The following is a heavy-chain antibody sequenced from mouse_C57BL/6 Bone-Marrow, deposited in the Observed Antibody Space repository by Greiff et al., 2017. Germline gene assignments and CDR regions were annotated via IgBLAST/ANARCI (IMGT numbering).Heavy chain of an antibody. CDR2: INPNNGGT. Sequence: EVQLQQSGPELVKPGASVKLSCKASGYTFTDYNMHWVKQSHGQSLEWIGYINPNNGGTSYNQKFKGKATLTVNKSSNTAYMELRSLTSEDSAVYYCAIRLPDFDYWGQGTTLTVSS. V-gene: IGHV1-22*01. CDR1: GYTFTDYN. J-gene: IGHJ2*01. CDR3: AIRLPDFDY. D-gene: IGHD5-5*01.